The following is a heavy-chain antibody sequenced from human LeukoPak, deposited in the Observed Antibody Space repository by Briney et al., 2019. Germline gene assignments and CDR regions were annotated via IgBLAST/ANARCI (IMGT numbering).Heavy chain of an antibody. CDR3: ARSPNGSGSYPPDY. J-gene: IGHJ4*02. V-gene: IGHV3-9*01. CDR2: INWNSGLI. D-gene: IGHD3-10*01. CDR1: GFTFDDYG. Sequence: GGSLRLSCAASGFTFDDYGMHWVRQAPGKGLEWVSGINWNSGLIGYADSVKGRFTLSRDNAKISLYLQMNSLRAEDTALYYCARSPNGSGSYPPDYWGQGTLVTVSS.